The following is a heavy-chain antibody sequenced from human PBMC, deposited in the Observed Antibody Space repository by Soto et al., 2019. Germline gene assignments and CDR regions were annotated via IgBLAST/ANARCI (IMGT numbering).Heavy chain of an antibody. D-gene: IGHD1-26*01. CDR1: GFTFSSYA. J-gene: IGHJ4*02. CDR2: VSGSGGST. CDR3: AKGIVVNY. Sequence: EVQLLESGGGLVRPGGSLRLSCGASGFTFSSYAMNWVRQAPGKGLEWVSAVSGSGGSTYYADSVKGRFTISRDNSKNTLYLQMNSLRAEDTALYYCAKGIVVNYWGQGTLVTVSS. V-gene: IGHV3-23*01.